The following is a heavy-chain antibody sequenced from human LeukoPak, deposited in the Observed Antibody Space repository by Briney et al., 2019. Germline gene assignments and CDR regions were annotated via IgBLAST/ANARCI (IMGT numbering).Heavy chain of an antibody. D-gene: IGHD3-22*01. CDR2: IYHSGST. J-gene: IGHJ4*02. V-gene: IGHV4-4*02. CDR1: GGSISSSNW. CDR3: ARARSPGDRSLDY. Sequence: SGTLSLTCAVSGGSISSSNWWSWVRQPPGKGLEWSGEIYHSGSTNYNRSLKSRVTISVDKSKKQLPLKLSSVTAADTAVYYCARARSPGDRSLDYWGRGTLVTVSA.